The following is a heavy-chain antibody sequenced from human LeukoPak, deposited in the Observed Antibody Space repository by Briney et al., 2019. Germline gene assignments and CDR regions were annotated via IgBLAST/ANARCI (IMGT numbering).Heavy chain of an antibody. Sequence: PSETLSLTCAVYGGSFSGYYWSWIRQPPGKGLEWIGEINHSGSTNYNPSLKSRVTISVDTSKNQFSLKLSSVTAADTAVYYCARVRSDYVWGSYRCPEFDYWGQGTLVTVSS. CDR2: INHSGST. CDR1: GGSFSGYY. J-gene: IGHJ4*02. CDR3: ARVRSDYVWGSYRCPEFDY. D-gene: IGHD3-16*02. V-gene: IGHV4-34*01.